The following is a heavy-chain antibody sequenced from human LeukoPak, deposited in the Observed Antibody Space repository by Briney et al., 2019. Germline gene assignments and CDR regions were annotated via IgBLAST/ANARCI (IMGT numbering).Heavy chain of an antibody. J-gene: IGHJ4*02. CDR1: GYTLTELS. D-gene: IGHD1/OR15-1a*01. V-gene: IGHV1-24*01. Sequence: GASVKVSCKVSGYTLTELSMHWVRQAPGKGLEWMGGFDPEDGETIYAQKFQGRVTMTEDTSTDTAYMELSSLRPEDTAVYYCATASKNWNIQWDYWGQGTLVTVSS. CDR3: ATASKNWNIQWDY. CDR2: FDPEDGET.